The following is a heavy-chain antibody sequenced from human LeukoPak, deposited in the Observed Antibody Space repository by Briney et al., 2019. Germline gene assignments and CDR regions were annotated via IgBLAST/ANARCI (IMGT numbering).Heavy chain of an antibody. CDR3: AKDSKDNYDYGDYVLDFDY. Sequence: GGSLGLSCAASGFTFSSYAMSWVRQAPGKGLEWVSTISGSAGSTYYADSVKGRFTISRDNSKNTLNLQMNSLRAEDTAVYYCAKDSKDNYDYGDYVLDFDYWGQGTLVTVSS. J-gene: IGHJ4*02. D-gene: IGHD4-17*01. CDR1: GFTFSSYA. CDR2: ISGSAGST. V-gene: IGHV3-23*01.